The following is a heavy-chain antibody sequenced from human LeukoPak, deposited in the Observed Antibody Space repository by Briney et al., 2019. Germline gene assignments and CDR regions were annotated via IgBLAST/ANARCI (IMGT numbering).Heavy chain of an antibody. CDR3: ARGIVGTLDWFDP. J-gene: IGHJ5*02. Sequence: SETLSLTCTVSGGSISSSSFYWGWIRQPPGKGLEWIGTIYYSGTTYYNPSLKSRLTISVDTSKNQFSLKLSSVTAADTAVYYCARGIVGTLDWFDPWGQGTLVTVSS. CDR1: GGSISSSSFY. D-gene: IGHD1-26*01. V-gene: IGHV4-39*01. CDR2: IYYSGTT.